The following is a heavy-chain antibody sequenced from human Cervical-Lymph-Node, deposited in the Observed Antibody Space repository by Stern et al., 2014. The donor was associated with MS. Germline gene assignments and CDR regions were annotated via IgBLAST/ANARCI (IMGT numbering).Heavy chain of an antibody. CDR2: INPSGGST. D-gene: IGHD3-22*01. CDR1: GYTFTSFY. Sequence: QVQLVQSGAEVRKPGASVKVSCKASGYTFTSFYFHWVRQAPGQGLEWMGVINPSGGSTTYPPKFQGRVTLTSDTSTSTVYMELSSLRSEDTAVYYCRGHYYDRGGGSVDYWGQGTLVTVSS. CDR3: RGHYYDRGGGSVDY. J-gene: IGHJ4*02. V-gene: IGHV1-46*01.